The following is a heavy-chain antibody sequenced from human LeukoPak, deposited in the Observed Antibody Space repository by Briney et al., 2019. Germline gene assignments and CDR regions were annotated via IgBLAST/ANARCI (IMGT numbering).Heavy chain of an antibody. V-gene: IGHV3-23*01. CDR1: GFTFSSYA. J-gene: IGHJ4*02. Sequence: GSLRISCAASGFTFSSYAMSWVRQAPGKGLEWVSAISGSGGSTYYADSVKGRFTISRDNSKNTLYLQMNSLRAEDTAVYYCAKRFAAAVYYFDYWGQGTLVTVSS. CDR2: ISGSGGST. CDR3: AKRFAAAVYYFDY. D-gene: IGHD6-13*01.